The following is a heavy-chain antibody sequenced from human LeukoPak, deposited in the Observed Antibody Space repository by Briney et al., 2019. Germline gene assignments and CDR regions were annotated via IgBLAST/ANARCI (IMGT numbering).Heavy chain of an antibody. CDR1: GFSLSTSGVG. CDR3: AHSLRYCSSASCPNWFDP. CDR2: IYWDDDK. J-gene: IGHJ5*02. D-gene: IGHD2-2*01. V-gene: IGHV2-5*02. Sequence: VSGPTLVNPTQTLTLTSTFSGFSLSTSGVGVGWIRQPPGKALEWLALIYWDDDKRYSPSLKSRLTITKDSSKNQVVLTMTNMDPVDTATYYCAHSLRYCSSASCPNWFDPWGQGTLVTVSS.